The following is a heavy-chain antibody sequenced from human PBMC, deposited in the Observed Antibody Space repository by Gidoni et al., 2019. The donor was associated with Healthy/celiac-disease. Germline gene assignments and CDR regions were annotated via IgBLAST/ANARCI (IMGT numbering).Heavy chain of an antibody. CDR3: AKVLGREDYYYGMDV. J-gene: IGHJ6*04. CDR1: GFTFSSYG. Sequence: QVQLVESGGGVVQPGRSLRPSCAASGFTFSSYGMHWVRQAPGKGLEWVAVISYDGSNKYYADSVKGRFTISRDNSKNTLYLQMNSLRAEDTAVYYCAKVLGREDYYYGMDVWGKGTTVTVSS. D-gene: IGHD1-26*01. V-gene: IGHV3-30*18. CDR2: ISYDGSNK.